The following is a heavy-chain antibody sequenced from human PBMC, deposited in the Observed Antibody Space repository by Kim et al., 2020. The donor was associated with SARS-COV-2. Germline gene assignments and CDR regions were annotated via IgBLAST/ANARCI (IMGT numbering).Heavy chain of an antibody. CDR1: GFTFIDYS. J-gene: IGHJ4*02. CDR3: ARDLVVGAASIYYFDF. D-gene: IGHD2-15*01. Sequence: GGSLRLSCAASGFTFIDYSMNWVRQTPGKGLEWVSSISGSGNYLYYADSVKGRFTISRDNAKNSLYLQMYSLRAEDTAVYYCARDLVVGAASIYYFDFWGQGTLGTVSS. CDR2: ISGSGNYL. V-gene: IGHV3-21*01.